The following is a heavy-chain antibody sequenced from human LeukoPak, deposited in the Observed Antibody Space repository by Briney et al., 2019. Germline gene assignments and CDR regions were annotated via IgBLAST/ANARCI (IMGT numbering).Heavy chain of an antibody. V-gene: IGHV1-18*01. Sequence: ASVKVSCKASGYTFTNYGISWVRRAPGQGLEWMGWISGYNGNIKYAQKLQGRVTMTTDTSTSTAYMELRSLRSDDTAVYYCARMAYDILTGYFQPNWFDPWGQGTLVTVSS. CDR2: ISGYNGNI. J-gene: IGHJ5*02. CDR3: ARMAYDILTGYFQPNWFDP. D-gene: IGHD3-9*01. CDR1: GYTFTNYG.